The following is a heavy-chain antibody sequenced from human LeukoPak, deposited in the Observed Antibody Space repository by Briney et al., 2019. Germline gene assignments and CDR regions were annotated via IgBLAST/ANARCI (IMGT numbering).Heavy chain of an antibody. V-gene: IGHV3-21*01. Sequence: LGGSLRLSCAASGFTFSSYSMNWVRQAPGKGLEWVSSISSSSSYIYYADSVKGRFTISRDNAKNSLYLQMNSLRAEDTAVYYCARDMITFGGVIVPLHYWGQGTLVTVSS. J-gene: IGHJ4*02. CDR1: GFTFSSYS. D-gene: IGHD3-16*02. CDR2: ISSSSSYI. CDR3: ARDMITFGGVIVPLHY.